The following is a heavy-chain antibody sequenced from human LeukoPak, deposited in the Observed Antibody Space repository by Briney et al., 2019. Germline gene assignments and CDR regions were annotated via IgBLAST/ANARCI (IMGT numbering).Heavy chain of an antibody. J-gene: IGHJ4*02. Sequence: ASVKVSCKASGYTFTSYDFNWLRQATGQGPEWMGWMNPNSGATGYAQKFQGRVTMTRSASINTAYMELTSLRSEDTAVYYCATAYCTNGVCFTYYFDYWGQGTLVTVSS. CDR1: GYTFTSYD. D-gene: IGHD2-8*01. CDR2: MNPNSGAT. V-gene: IGHV1-8*01. CDR3: ATAYCTNGVCFTYYFDY.